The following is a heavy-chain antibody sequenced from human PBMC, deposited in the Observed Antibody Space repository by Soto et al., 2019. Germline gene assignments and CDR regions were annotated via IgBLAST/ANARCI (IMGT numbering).Heavy chain of an antibody. CDR3: ASSPVGAKQGRAFHI. CDR2: IIPIFGTA. D-gene: IGHD1-26*01. Sequence: ASVKVSCKASGCTFGSYAISWVRQAPGQGLEWMGGIIPIFGTANYAQKFQGRVTITADESTSTAYMELSSLRSEDTAVYYCASSPVGAKQGRAFHILGQGTMVNVSS. J-gene: IGHJ3*02. CDR1: GCTFGSYA. V-gene: IGHV1-69*13.